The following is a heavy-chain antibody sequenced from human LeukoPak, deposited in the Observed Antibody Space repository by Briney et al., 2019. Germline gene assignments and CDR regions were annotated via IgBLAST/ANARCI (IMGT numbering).Heavy chain of an antibody. V-gene: IGHV4-59*06. CDR3: ARDSGSTSSL. D-gene: IGHD2-2*01. J-gene: IGHJ4*02. Sequence: SETLSLTCTVSGGSISSYYWSWIRQPPGKGLEWIGYIYYSGSTYYNPSLKSRVTISVDTSKNQFSLKLSSVTAADTAVYYCARDSGSTSSLWGQGTLVTVSS. CDR1: GGSISSYY. CDR2: IYYSGST.